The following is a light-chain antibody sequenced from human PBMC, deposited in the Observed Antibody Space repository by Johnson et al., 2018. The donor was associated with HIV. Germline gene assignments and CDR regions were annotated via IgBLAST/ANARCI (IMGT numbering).Light chain of an antibody. V-gene: IGLV1-51*02. Sequence: QSVLTQPPSVSAAPGQKVTISCSGSSSNIGNNYVSWYQQLPGTAPKLLIYENNKRPSGIPDRFSGSQSGTSATLGITGLQTGDEADYYCGAWDSRLNVYLFGPGPKVTVL. CDR2: ENN. J-gene: IGLJ1*01. CDR3: GAWDSRLNVYL. CDR1: SSNIGNNY.